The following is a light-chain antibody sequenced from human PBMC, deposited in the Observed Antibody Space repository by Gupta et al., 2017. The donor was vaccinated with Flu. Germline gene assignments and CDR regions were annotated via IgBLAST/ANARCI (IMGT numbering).Light chain of an antibody. CDR1: QNIGSS. Sequence: EILLTQSPDFQSVTPEEKVTITCRASQNIGSSLHWSQQEPGQSPKPLIKYASQSFSGVPSRFSGSGSGTHFTLTINSLETEDAATYYCHQSSRLPLTFGGGTKVEIK. CDR2: YAS. CDR3: HQSSRLPLT. V-gene: IGKV6-21*01. J-gene: IGKJ4*01.